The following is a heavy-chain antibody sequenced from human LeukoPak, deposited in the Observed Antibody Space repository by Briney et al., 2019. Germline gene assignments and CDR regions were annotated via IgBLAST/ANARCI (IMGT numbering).Heavy chain of an antibody. V-gene: IGHV1-69*05. CDR3: AGGIAVAGSTYYYYYMDV. CDR2: IIPIFGTA. J-gene: IGHJ6*03. D-gene: IGHD6-19*01. CDR1: GGTFSSYA. Sequence: ASVKVSCKASGGTFSSYAISWVRQAPGQGLEWMGGIIPIFGTANYAQKFQGRVTITTDESTSTAYMELSSLRSEDTAVYYCAGGIAVAGSTYYYYYMDVWGKGTTVTVSS.